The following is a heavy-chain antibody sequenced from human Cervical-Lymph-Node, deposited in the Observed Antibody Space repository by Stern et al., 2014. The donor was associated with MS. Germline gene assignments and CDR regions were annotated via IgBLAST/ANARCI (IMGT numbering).Heavy chain of an antibody. J-gene: IGHJ4*02. D-gene: IGHD2/OR15-2a*01. Sequence: EVQLVESGGGLVQPGRSLRLSCSASGFSFGDYAMNWFRQAPGKGLEWVGLIRSKAYGMTTEYAASVKGRFTISRDDSESIAYLQMNSLKTEDTAVYYCVRDGHVVMTIYALNFFDLWGQGNLVTVSS. CDR3: VRDGHVVMTIYALNFFDL. CDR2: IRSKAYGMTT. CDR1: GFSFGDYA. V-gene: IGHV3-49*03.